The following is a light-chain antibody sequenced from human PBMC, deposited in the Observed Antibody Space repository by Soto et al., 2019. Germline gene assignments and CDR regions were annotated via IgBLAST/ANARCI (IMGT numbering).Light chain of an antibody. Sequence: EIVLTQSPGTLSLSPGEGGTLSCRASQSISSSYLACYQQKPGQSPRLLIYAASSRATGISDRFSGSGSGTDFTLTISILEPEDFAVYYCQLYGGSHMFSFGQGTKLEIK. CDR1: QSISSSY. CDR3: QLYGGSHMFS. J-gene: IGKJ2*01. V-gene: IGKV3-20*01. CDR2: AAS.